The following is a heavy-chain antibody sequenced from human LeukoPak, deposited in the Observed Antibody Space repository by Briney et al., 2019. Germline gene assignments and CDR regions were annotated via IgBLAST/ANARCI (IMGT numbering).Heavy chain of an antibody. Sequence: GRSLRLSCAASGFTFDDYAMHWVRQAPGKGLEWVSGISWNSGSIGYADSVKGRFTISRDNAKNSLYLQMSSLRAEDTALYYCAKVNSGYSYGAKEYYFDYWGQGTLVTVSS. CDR2: ISWNSGSI. CDR1: GFTFDDYA. J-gene: IGHJ4*02. D-gene: IGHD5-18*01. CDR3: AKVNSGYSYGAKEYYFDY. V-gene: IGHV3-9*01.